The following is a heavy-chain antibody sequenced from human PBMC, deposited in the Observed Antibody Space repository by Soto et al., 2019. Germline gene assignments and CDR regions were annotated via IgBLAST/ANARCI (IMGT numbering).Heavy chain of an antibody. CDR3: AKQIYDYGDYVGAY. CDR1: GFTFSSYG. D-gene: IGHD4-17*01. CDR2: ISYDGSNK. Sequence: QVQLVESGGGVVQPGRSLRLSCAASGFTFSSYGMHWVRQAPGKGLEWVAVISYDGSNKYYADSVKGRFTISRDNSKNTLYLQMNRLRAEDTAVYYCAKQIYDYGDYVGAYWGQGTLVTVSS. J-gene: IGHJ4*02. V-gene: IGHV3-30*18.